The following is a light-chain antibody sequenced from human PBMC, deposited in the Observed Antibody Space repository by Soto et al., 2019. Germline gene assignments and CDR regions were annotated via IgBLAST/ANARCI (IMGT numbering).Light chain of an antibody. CDR3: SSYTTRNTEV. Sequence: QSVLTQPASVSGSPGQSITISCIGTSSDVGAFSYVSWYQHHPGKAPKLIIYDVTDRPSGVSTRFSASKSGNTASLTISGLQAEDEADYYCSSYTTRNTEVFGTGTKVTVL. CDR2: DVT. CDR1: SSDVGAFSY. J-gene: IGLJ1*01. V-gene: IGLV2-14*03.